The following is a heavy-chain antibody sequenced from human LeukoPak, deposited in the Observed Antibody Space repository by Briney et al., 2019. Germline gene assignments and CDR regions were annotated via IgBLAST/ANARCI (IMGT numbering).Heavy chain of an antibody. CDR1: GFTFTNHA. J-gene: IGHJ4*02. CDR2: MSGSGGNT. D-gene: IGHD4-17*01. CDR3: AGNFGDHVRGLDY. Sequence: PGGSLRLSCAASGFTFTNHAMSWVRQAPGKGLEWISVMSGSGGNTYYANSVKGRFTISRDNSKNTLYLQMNSPRVEDTAVYYCAGNFGDHVRGLDYWGQGTLVTVSS. V-gene: IGHV3-23*01.